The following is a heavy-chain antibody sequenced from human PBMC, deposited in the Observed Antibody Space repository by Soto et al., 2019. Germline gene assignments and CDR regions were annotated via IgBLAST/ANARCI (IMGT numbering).Heavy chain of an antibody. CDR3: ARIASGTTLDYYYYMDV. J-gene: IGHJ6*03. V-gene: IGHV3-74*01. CDR2: INSDGSST. CDR1: GFTFSSYW. D-gene: IGHD1-7*01. Sequence: GGSLRLSCAASGFTFSSYWMHWVRQAPGKGLVWVSRINSDGSSTGYADSVKGRFTISRDNAKNTLYLQMNSLRAKDTAVYYCARIASGTTLDYYYYMDVWGKGTTVTVSS.